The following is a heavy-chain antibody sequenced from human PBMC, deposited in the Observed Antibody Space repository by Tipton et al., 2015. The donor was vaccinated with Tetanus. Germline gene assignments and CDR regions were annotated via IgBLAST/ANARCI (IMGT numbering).Heavy chain of an antibody. CDR2: ILYGKST. CDR1: GGSVSSGSYY. V-gene: IGHV4-61*01. D-gene: IGHD3-3*01. J-gene: IGHJ4*02. Sequence: LRLSCTVFGGSVSSGSYYWSWVRQPPGKGLEYIGYILYGKSTHYNPSLKSRLSISADPAKNQFSLRLTSVTAADTAVYYCARIHDYWSGYFDFWGQGALVTVSP. CDR3: ARIHDYWSGYFDF.